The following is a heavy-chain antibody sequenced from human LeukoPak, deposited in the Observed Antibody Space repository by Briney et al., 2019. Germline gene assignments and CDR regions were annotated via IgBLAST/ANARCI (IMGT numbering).Heavy chain of an antibody. CDR2: IWYDGSLK. J-gene: IGHJ6*02. V-gene: IGHV3-33*01. Sequence: GGSLRLSCAASGFTFSSSGMHWVRQAPGKGLEWVALIWYDGSLKFYVDSVKGRFTISRDNSKNTLYLQMNSLRAEDTAVYYCARGFTLNYYYSMDVWGQGTTVTVSS. CDR3: ARGFTLNYYYSMDV. CDR1: GFTFSSSG.